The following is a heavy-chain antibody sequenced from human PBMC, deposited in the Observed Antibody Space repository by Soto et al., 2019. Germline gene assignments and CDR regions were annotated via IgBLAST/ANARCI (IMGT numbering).Heavy chain of an antibody. D-gene: IGHD3-3*01. CDR3: AKVNTIFGVDTFSSSSYYGMDV. Sequence: QSGGSLRLSCAASGFTFTSYAMTWVRQAPGKGLEWVSGIDGPGGSTFYAGSVRGRFSISRDNSQNTLYLQMTTLRADDTAVYYCAKVNTIFGVDTFSSSSYYGMDVWGLGTTVTVSS. CDR1: GFTFTSYA. V-gene: IGHV3-23*01. CDR2: IDGPGGST. J-gene: IGHJ6*02.